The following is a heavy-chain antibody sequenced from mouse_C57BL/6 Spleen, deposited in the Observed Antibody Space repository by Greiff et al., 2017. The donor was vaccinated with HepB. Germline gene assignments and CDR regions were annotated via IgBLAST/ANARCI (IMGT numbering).Heavy chain of an antibody. J-gene: IGHJ2*01. CDR3: ARSDYGSSGDY. D-gene: IGHD1-1*01. CDR1: GYTFTSYW. CDR2: IDPSDSET. V-gene: IGHV1-52*01. Sequence: VKLQQPGAELVRPGSSVKLSCKASGYTFTSYWMHWVKQRPIQGLEWIGNIDPSDSETHYNQKFKDKATLTVDKSSSTAYMQLSSLTSEDSAVYYCARSDYGSSGDYWGQGTTLTVSS.